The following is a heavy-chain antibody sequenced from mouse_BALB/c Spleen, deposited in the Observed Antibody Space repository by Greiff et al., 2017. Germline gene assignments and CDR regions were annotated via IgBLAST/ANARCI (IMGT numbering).Heavy chain of an antibody. CDR1: GYAFTNYL. CDR2: INPGSGGT. J-gene: IGHJ2*01. D-gene: IGHD2-1*01. CDR3: ARGGYYGNLDY. V-gene: IGHV1-54*01. Sequence: VQLQQSGAELVRPGTSVKVSCKASGYAFTNYLIEWVKQRPGQGLEWIGVINPGSGGTNYNEKFKGKATLTADKSSSTAYMQLSSLTSDDSAVYFCARGGYYGNLDYWGQGTTLTVSS.